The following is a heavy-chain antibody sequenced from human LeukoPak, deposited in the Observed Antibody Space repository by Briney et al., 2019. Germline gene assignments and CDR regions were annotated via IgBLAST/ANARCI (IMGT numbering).Heavy chain of an antibody. CDR2: ISSSGSTI. J-gene: IGHJ6*04. D-gene: IGHD3-10*02. V-gene: IGHV3-48*03. CDR1: GFTFSSYE. Sequence: PGGSLRLSCAASGFTFSSYEMNWVRQAPGKGLELVSYISSSGSTIYYADSVKGRCTISRDNAKTSLYLQMNSLRAEDTAVYYCAELGITMIGGVWGKGTTVTISS. CDR3: AELGITMIGGV.